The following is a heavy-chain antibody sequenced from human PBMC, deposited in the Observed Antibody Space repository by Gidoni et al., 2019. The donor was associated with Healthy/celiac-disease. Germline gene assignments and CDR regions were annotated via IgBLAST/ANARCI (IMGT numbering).Heavy chain of an antibody. Sequence: QVQLVQSGAEVKKPGSSVKVSCKASVGTFSSYAISWVRQAPGQGLEWMGGIIPILGTANYAQKFQGRVTITADESTSTAYMELSSLRSEDTAVYYCARDGRDCSSTSCYLWENYYYYGMDVWGQGTTVTVSS. CDR2: IIPILGTA. D-gene: IGHD2-2*01. CDR1: VGTFSSYA. V-gene: IGHV1-69*01. J-gene: IGHJ6*02. CDR3: ARDGRDCSSTSCYLWENYYYYGMDV.